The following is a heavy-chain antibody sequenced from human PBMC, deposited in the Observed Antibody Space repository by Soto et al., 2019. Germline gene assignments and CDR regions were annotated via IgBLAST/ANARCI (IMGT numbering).Heavy chain of an antibody. CDR3: ASLAYCGGECSYGAFDI. J-gene: IGHJ3*02. CDR2: ISSSSSYT. V-gene: IGHV3-11*06. Sequence: GGSLRLSCAASGFTFSDYYMSWIRQAPGKGLEWVSYISSSSSYTNYADSVKGRFTISRDNAKNSLYLQMNSLRAEDTAVYYCASLAYCGGECSYGAFDIWGQGTMVTVSS. CDR1: GFTFSDYY. D-gene: IGHD2-21*01.